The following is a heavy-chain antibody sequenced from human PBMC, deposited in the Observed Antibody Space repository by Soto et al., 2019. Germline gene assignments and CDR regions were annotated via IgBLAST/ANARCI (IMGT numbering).Heavy chain of an antibody. V-gene: IGHV3-30-3*01. Sequence: QVQLVESGGGVVQPGRSLRLSCAASGFTFSSYAMHWVRQAPGKGLEWVAVISYDGSNKYYADSVKGRFTISRDNSKNTLYLQMNSLRAEDTAVYYCARDHVAAAGTLMDVWGQGTTVTVSS. CDR1: GFTFSSYA. D-gene: IGHD6-13*01. J-gene: IGHJ6*02. CDR3: ARDHVAAAGTLMDV. CDR2: ISYDGSNK.